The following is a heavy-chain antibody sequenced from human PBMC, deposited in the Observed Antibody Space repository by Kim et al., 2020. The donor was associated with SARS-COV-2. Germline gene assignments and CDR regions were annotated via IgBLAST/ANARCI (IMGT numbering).Heavy chain of an antibody. CDR2: IGYSGST. Sequence: SETLSLTCTVSGGSIGSYYWSWIRQPPGEGLEWIGYIGYSGSTNYNPSLKNRVTISVDTSKNQFSLKVSSVTAADTAVYYSARELGDSRGYGLDVWGQGTTVTVSS. CDR1: GGSIGSYY. D-gene: IGHD3-22*01. J-gene: IGHJ6*02. CDR3: ARELGDSRGYGLDV. V-gene: IGHV4-59*01.